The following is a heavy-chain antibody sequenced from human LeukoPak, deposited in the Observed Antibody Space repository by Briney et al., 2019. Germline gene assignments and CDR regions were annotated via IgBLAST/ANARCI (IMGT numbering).Heavy chain of an antibody. CDR1: GFTFSSYG. Sequence: GRSLRLSCAAPGFTFSSYGMHWVRQAPGKGLEWVAIISYDGSNKYYADSVKGRFTISRDNSKNTLYLQMNSLRAEDTAVYYCAKPGRNSEYSYDPWYFDLWGRGTLVTVSS. D-gene: IGHD5-18*01. V-gene: IGHV3-30*18. CDR2: ISYDGSNK. CDR3: AKPGRNSEYSYDPWYFDL. J-gene: IGHJ2*01.